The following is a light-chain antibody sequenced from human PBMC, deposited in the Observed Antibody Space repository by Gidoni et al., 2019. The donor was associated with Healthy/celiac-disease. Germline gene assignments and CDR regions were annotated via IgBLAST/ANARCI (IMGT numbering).Light chain of an antibody. CDR1: QSISSY. V-gene: IGKV1-39*01. CDR3: QQSYSTPCS. Sequence: PSSLSASVGDRVTITCRASQSISSYLNWYQQKPGKAPKLLIYAASSLQSGVPSRFSGSGSGTDFTLTISSLQPEDFATYYCQQSYSTPCSFGQGTKLEIK. CDR2: AAS. J-gene: IGKJ2*04.